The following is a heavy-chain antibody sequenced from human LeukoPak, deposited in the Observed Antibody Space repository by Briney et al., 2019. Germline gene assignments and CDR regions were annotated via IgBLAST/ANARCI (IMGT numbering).Heavy chain of an antibody. CDR3: AGLGQDYGPFFDY. D-gene: IGHD4-17*01. Sequence: GGSLRLSCAASGFTFSSYSMNWVRQAPGKGLEWVSSISSSSSYIYYADSVKGRFTISRDNAKNSLYLQMNSLRAEDTAVYYCAGLGQDYGPFFDYWGQGTLVTVSS. CDR2: ISSSSSYI. V-gene: IGHV3-21*01. CDR1: GFTFSSYS. J-gene: IGHJ4*02.